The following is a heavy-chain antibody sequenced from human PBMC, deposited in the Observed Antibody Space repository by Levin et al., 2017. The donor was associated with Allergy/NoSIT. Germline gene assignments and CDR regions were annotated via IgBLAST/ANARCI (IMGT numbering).Heavy chain of an antibody. CDR1: GFTFSSYE. D-gene: IGHD6-6*01. J-gene: IGHJ4*02. V-gene: IGHV3-48*03. Sequence: GGSLRLSCAASGFTFSSYEMNWVRQAPGKGLEWVSYISSSGSTIYYADSVKGRFTISRDNAKNSLYLQMNSLRAEDTAVYYCARDIMVGSSSNLIDYWGQGTLVTVSS. CDR2: ISSSGSTI. CDR3: ARDIMVGSSSNLIDY.